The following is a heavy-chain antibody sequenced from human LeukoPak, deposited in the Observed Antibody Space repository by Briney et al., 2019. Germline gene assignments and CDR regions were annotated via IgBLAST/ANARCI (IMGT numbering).Heavy chain of an antibody. V-gene: IGHV3-23*01. J-gene: IGHJ5*02. CDR3: AKDLYGYVSNWFDP. CDR2: ISGSGGST. Sequence: GGSLRLSXAASGFTFSSYAMSWVRQAPGKGLEWVSAISGSGGSTYYADSVKGRFTISRDNSKNTLYLQMNSLRAEDTAVYYCAKDLYGYVSNWFDPWGQGTLVTVSS. D-gene: IGHD5-12*01. CDR1: GFTFSSYA.